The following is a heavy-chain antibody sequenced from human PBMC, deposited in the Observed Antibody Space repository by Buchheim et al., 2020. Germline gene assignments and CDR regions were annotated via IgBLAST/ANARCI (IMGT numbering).Heavy chain of an antibody. J-gene: IGHJ4*02. CDR2: IYYSGST. CDR1: GGSISSSSYY. D-gene: IGHD1-26*01. V-gene: IGHV4-61*05. CDR3: ARGAHSGSYLSFFDY. Sequence: QLQLQESGPGLVKPSETLSLTCTVSGGSISSSSYYWGWIRQPPGKGLEWIGYIYYSGSTNYNPSLKSRVSISVDTSKDQFSLKLTSVTAADTAVYYCARGAHSGSYLSFFDYWGQGTL.